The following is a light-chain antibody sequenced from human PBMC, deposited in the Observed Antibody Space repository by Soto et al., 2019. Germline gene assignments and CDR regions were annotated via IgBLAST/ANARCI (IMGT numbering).Light chain of an antibody. V-gene: IGKV3-20*01. J-gene: IGKJ1*01. CDR1: QSVSSSY. Sequence: ESVLTQSPGTLSVSPGERATLSCRASQSVSSSYLAWYQQKPGQAPRLLIYGASSRATGIPDRFSGSGSGTDFTLTISRLEPEDFAVYYCQQYGSSPWTFGQGTKVDIK. CDR3: QQYGSSPWT. CDR2: GAS.